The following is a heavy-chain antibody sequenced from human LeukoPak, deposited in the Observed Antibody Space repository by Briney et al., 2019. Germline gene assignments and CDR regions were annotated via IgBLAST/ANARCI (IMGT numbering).Heavy chain of an antibody. Sequence: GGSLRLSCAASGFTFSSYSMNWVRQAPGKGLEWVSSISSSSSYISYADSVKGRFTISRDDAKNSLYLQMNSLRAEDTAVYFCARDGYNFFDYWGQGTLVTVSS. CDR1: GFTFSSYS. CDR3: ARDGYNFFDY. CDR2: ISSSSSYI. J-gene: IGHJ4*02. V-gene: IGHV3-21*01. D-gene: IGHD5-24*01.